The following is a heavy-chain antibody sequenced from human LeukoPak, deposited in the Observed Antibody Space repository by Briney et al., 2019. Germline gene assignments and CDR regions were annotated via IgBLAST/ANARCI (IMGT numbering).Heavy chain of an antibody. Sequence: ASVKVSCKASGYTFIAHYIQWVRQAPGQGLEWLGWINPNGGGTKYAQKFQGRVTMTRDTSMRTVYMELSRLRSDDTAVYYCARDMEFRGHTYGSLDYWGQGSLVTVS. D-gene: IGHD5-18*01. CDR2: INPNGGGT. CDR3: ARDMEFRGHTYGSLDY. V-gene: IGHV1-2*02. CDR1: GYTFIAHY. J-gene: IGHJ4*02.